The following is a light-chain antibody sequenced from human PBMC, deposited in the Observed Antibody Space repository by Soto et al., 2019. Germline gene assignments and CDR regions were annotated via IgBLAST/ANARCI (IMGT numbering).Light chain of an antibody. V-gene: IGKV1-27*01. Sequence: DIQITQYKSSLSASVGDRVTITCRASQGISNYLAWFQQKPGKVPKLLIYAASTLQSGVPSRFSGSGSGTEFTLTISSLQTDDYATYYCQQYSSYSRTFGQGAKVDIK. CDR3: QQYSSYSRT. J-gene: IGKJ1*01. CDR2: AAS. CDR1: QGISNY.